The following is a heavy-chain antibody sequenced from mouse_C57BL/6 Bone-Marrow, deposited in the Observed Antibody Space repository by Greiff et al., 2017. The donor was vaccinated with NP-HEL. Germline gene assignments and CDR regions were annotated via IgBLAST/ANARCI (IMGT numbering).Heavy chain of an antibody. Sequence: EVQVVESGTVLARPGASVKMSCKTSGYTFTSYWMHWVKQRPGPGLEWIGAIYPGNCDTSYNSPFKGTAKLTAVTSASTAYMEISSLTNEDAAVYYCTYGNYYYAKDYGGRGTSVTVTA. CDR1: GYTFTSYW. V-gene: IGHV1-5*01. CDR3: TYGNYYYAKDY. D-gene: IGHD2-1*01. J-gene: IGHJ4*01. CDR2: IYPGNCDT.